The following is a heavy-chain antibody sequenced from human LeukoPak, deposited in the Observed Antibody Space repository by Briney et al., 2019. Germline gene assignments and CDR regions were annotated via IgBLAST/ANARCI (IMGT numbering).Heavy chain of an antibody. J-gene: IGHJ5*02. CDR3: ARGTSGSWDFDP. Sequence: GASVKVSCKASGYTFASYDINWVRQATGQGLEWMGWMNPNSGNTGYAQKFQGRVTMTRNTSISTAYMELSSLRSEDTAVYYCARGTSGSWDFDPWGQGTLVTVSS. V-gene: IGHV1-8*01. CDR2: MNPNSGNT. D-gene: IGHD1-26*01. CDR1: GYTFASYD.